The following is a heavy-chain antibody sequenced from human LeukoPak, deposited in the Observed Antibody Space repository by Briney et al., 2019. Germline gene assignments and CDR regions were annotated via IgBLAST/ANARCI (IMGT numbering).Heavy chain of an antibody. CDR2: INHSGST. J-gene: IGHJ4*02. D-gene: IGHD3-10*01. V-gene: IGHV4-34*01. Sequence: SETLSLTCAVYGGSFSGYYWSWIRQPPGKGLEWIGEINHSGSTNYNPSLKSRVTISVDTSKNQFSLKLSSVTAADTAVYYCASNLYGSGSYYTYWGQGTLVTVSS. CDR3: ASNLYGSGSYYTY. CDR1: GGSFSGYY.